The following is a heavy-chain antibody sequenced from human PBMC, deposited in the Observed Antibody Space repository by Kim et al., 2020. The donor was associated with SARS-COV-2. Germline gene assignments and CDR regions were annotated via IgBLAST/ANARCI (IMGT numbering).Heavy chain of an antibody. CDR3: ARDARAGVATTYFDS. V-gene: IGHV4-31*03. Sequence: SETLSLTCTVSGGSISSGGYYWTWIRQHPGKGLEWIGYIPYSGSTYYNLSLKSRVTISVDTSKNQFSPKLSSVTAADTAVYYCARDARAGVATTYFDSWG. CDR1: GGSISSGGYY. J-gene: IGHJ4*01. D-gene: IGHD5-12*01. CDR2: IPYSGST.